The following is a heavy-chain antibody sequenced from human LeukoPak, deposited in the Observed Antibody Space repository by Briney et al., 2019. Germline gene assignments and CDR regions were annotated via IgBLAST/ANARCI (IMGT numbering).Heavy chain of an antibody. CDR3: AKEYGYTYGEFDY. D-gene: IGHD5-18*01. CDR2: ISGSGVST. CDR1: GFTVSSNY. Sequence: PGGSLRLSCAASGFTVSSNYMSWVRQAPGKGLEWVSAISGSGVSTYYADSVKGRFTISRDNSKNTLYLQMNSLRAEDTAVYYCAKEYGYTYGEFDYWGQGTLVTVSS. V-gene: IGHV3-23*01. J-gene: IGHJ4*02.